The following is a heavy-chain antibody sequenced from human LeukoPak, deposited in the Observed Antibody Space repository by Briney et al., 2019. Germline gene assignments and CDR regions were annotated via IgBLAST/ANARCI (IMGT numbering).Heavy chain of an antibody. CDR3: AREDPNSSSAFDY. CDR1: GGSISSYY. D-gene: IGHD6-6*01. CDR2: IYYSGST. J-gene: IGHJ4*02. Sequence: SETLSLTCTVSGGSISSYYWSWIRQPPGKGLEWIGYIYYSGSTNYNPSLKSRVTISVDTSKNQFSLKLSSVTAADTAVYYCAREDPNSSSAFDYWGQGTLVTVSS. V-gene: IGHV4-59*01.